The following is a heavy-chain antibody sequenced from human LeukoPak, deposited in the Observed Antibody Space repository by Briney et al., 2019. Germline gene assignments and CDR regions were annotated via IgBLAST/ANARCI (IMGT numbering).Heavy chain of an antibody. Sequence: SETLSLTCTVSGGSISSSSYYWSWIRQPPGKGLEWIGEINHRGSTNYNPSLKSRVTISVDTSKNQFSLKLSSVTAADTAVYYCAGVRLWGYYYNWFDPWGQGTLVTVSS. CDR1: GGSISSSSYY. J-gene: IGHJ5*02. V-gene: IGHV4-39*07. CDR2: INHRGST. D-gene: IGHD3-22*01. CDR3: AGVRLWGYYYNWFDP.